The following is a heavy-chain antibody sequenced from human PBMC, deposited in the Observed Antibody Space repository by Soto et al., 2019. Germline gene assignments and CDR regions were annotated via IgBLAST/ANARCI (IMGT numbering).Heavy chain of an antibody. D-gene: IGHD3-22*01. V-gene: IGHV3-23*01. Sequence: PWGSRLVSCASAGFTFSTYAMRWVRQAAGKGLQWVSAISAGGGTTYYADSVKGRFTISRDNSKNTLYLQMNSLRAEDTAVYYCAKGESYYYDSSGYNNWFDPWGQGTMVTVSS. J-gene: IGHJ5*02. CDR1: GFTFSTYA. CDR3: AKGESYYYDSSGYNNWFDP. CDR2: ISAGGGTT.